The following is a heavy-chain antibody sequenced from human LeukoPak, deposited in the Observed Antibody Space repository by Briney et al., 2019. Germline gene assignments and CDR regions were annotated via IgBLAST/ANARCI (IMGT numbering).Heavy chain of an antibody. Sequence: GASVKVSCKASGYTFTSYGISWVRQAPGQGLEWMGWISAYNGNTNYAPKLQGRVTMTTDTSTSTAYMELRSLRSDDTAVYYCARVEGQWLLPWYFDYWGQGTLVTVSS. J-gene: IGHJ4*02. CDR2: ISAYNGNT. V-gene: IGHV1-18*01. D-gene: IGHD6-19*01. CDR3: ARVEGQWLLPWYFDY. CDR1: GYTFTSYG.